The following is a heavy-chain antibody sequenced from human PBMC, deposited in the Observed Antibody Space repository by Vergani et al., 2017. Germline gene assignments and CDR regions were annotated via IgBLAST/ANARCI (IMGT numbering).Heavy chain of an antibody. CDR2: ISYDGSNK. CDR3: AKDYYYDSSGYYTRLDY. J-gene: IGHJ4*02. D-gene: IGHD3-22*01. V-gene: IGHV3-30*18. Sequence: QVQLVESGGGVVQPGRSLRLSCAASGFTFSSYGMHWVRQAPGKGLEWVAVISYDGSNKYYADSVKGRFTISRDNSKNTLYLQMNSLRAEDTAVYYCAKDYYYDSSGYYTRLDYGGQGTLVTVSS. CDR1: GFTFSSYG.